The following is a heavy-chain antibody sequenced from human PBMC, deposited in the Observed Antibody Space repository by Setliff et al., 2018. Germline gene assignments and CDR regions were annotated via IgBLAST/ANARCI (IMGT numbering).Heavy chain of an antibody. Sequence: SETLSLTCTVSGGSISISGYYWGWIRQPPGKGLEWIGSTFYSGSTYYNPSLKSRVAISVDTSKNQFSLRLSSVTAAYTAVYYCARHSNSWPVDYWGQGTLVTVSS. J-gene: IGHJ4*02. CDR1: GGSISISGYY. CDR3: ARHSNSWPVDY. D-gene: IGHD6-13*01. CDR2: TFYSGST. V-gene: IGHV4-39*01.